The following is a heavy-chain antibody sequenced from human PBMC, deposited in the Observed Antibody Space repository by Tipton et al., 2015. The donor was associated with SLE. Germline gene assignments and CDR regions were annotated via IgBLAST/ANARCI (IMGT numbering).Heavy chain of an antibody. CDR2: IYYSGST. CDR1: GGSVSSGSYY. CDR3: ARDRGGSEEY. J-gene: IGHJ4*02. Sequence: TLSLTCTVSGGSVSSGSYYWGWIRQPPGKGLEWIGSIYYSGSTYYNPSLKSRVTISVDTSKNQFSLKLSSVTAADTAVYYCARDRGGSEEYWGQGTLVTVSS. V-gene: IGHV4-39*07. D-gene: IGHD3-10*01.